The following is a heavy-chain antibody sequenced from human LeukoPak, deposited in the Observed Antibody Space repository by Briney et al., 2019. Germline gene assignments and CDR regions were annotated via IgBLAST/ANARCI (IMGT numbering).Heavy chain of an antibody. Sequence: GASVKVSCKASGYTFTGYYMHWVRQAPGQGLEWMGWINPNSGGTNYAQKFQGRVTMTRDTSISTAYMELSRLRSDDTAVYYCARGQLWLDENWFDPWGQGTLDTVSS. J-gene: IGHJ5*02. CDR1: GYTFTGYY. D-gene: IGHD5-18*01. CDR3: ARGQLWLDENWFDP. V-gene: IGHV1-2*02. CDR2: INPNSGGT.